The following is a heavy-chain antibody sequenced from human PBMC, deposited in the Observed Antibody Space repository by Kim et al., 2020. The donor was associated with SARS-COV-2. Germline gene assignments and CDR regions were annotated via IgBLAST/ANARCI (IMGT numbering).Heavy chain of an antibody. J-gene: IGHJ4*02. CDR1: GFTFSSYG. CDR3: AKRWSYPDY. Sequence: GGSLRLSCAASGFTFSSYGMHWVRQAPGKGLEWVAVISYDGSNKYYADSVKGRFTISRDNSKNTLYLQMNSLRAEDTAVYYCAKRWSYPDYWGQGTLVTVSS. CDR2: ISYDGSNK. V-gene: IGHV3-30*18. D-gene: IGHD1-26*01.